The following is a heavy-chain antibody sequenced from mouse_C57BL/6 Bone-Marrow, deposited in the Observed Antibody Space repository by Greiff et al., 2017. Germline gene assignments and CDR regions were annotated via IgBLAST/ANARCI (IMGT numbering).Heavy chain of an antibody. Sequence: EVKLMESGGDLVKPGGSLKLSCAASGFTFSSYGMSWVRQTPDKRLEWVATISSGGSYTYYPDSVKGRFTISRDNAKNTLYLQMSSLKSEDTAMYYCARLTVVAPFDYWGQGTTLTVSS. CDR2: ISSGGSYT. J-gene: IGHJ2*01. CDR3: ARLTVVAPFDY. V-gene: IGHV5-6*01. D-gene: IGHD1-1*01. CDR1: GFTFSSYG.